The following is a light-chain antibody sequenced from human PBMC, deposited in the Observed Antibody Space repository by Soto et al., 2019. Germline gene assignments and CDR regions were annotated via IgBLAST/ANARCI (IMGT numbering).Light chain of an antibody. CDR2: GAS. CDR1: QSVSSSY. CDR3: QQRSNWPIT. Sequence: ENVLTQSPGTLSFSPGERATLSCRASQSVSSSYLAWYQQKPGQAPRLLIYGASSRATGIPARFSGSGSGTDFTLTISSLEPEDFAVYYCQQRSNWPITFGPGTKVDIK. J-gene: IGKJ3*01. V-gene: IGKV3D-20*02.